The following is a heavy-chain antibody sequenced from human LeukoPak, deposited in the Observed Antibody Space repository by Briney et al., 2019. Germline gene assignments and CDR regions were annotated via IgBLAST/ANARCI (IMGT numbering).Heavy chain of an antibody. Sequence: GESLKISCKGSGYSFTSYWIGWVRQMPGKGLEWMGIIYPGDSDNRCSPSFKGQVTISVDKSISTAYLQWSSLKASDTAMYYCASGRLRRTRDAFDIWGQGTMVTVSS. CDR2: IYPGDSDN. CDR1: GYSFTSYW. V-gene: IGHV5-51*01. J-gene: IGHJ3*02. D-gene: IGHD4-17*01. CDR3: ASGRLRRTRDAFDI.